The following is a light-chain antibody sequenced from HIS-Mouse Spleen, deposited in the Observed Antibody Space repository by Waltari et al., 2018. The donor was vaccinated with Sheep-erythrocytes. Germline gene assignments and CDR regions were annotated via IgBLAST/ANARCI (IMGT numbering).Light chain of an antibody. Sequence: SYELTQPPSVSVSPGQTASLICPGDTLGDKYACWYQQKPARSPVLVIYQDSKRPPGIPERFFGSNSGNTATLTISGTQAMDEADYYCQAWDSSTGGVFGGGTKLTVL. J-gene: IGLJ2*01. CDR3: QAWDSSTGGV. V-gene: IGLV3-1*01. CDR2: QDS. CDR1: TLGDKY.